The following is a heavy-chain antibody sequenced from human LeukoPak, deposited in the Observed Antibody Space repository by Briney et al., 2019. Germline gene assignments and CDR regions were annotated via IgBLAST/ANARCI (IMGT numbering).Heavy chain of an antibody. Sequence: GGSLRLSCVASGLSVSSNYMSWVRQAPGKGLEWVSVIYRDGSSYYAESVKGRFTISRDNSKNTLYLQMNSLRAEDTAVYYCARGNYGGNHYFDYWGQGTLVTVSS. CDR3: ARGNYGGNHYFDY. V-gene: IGHV3-66*01. CDR2: IYRDGSS. J-gene: IGHJ4*02. D-gene: IGHD4-23*01. CDR1: GLSVSSNY.